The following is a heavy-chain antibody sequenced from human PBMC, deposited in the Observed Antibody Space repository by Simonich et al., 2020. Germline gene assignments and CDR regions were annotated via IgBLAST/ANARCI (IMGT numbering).Heavy chain of an antibody. J-gene: IGHJ6*03. V-gene: IGHV1-2*02. CDR3: ARGALTGDYYYMDV. D-gene: IGHD7-27*01. CDR2: INPNSGGT. CDR1: GYTLTGYY. Sequence: QVQLVQSGAEVKKPGASVKVSCKASGYTLTGYYMHWVRQAPGQGLEWKGWINPNSGGTNYAQKFHGRVTMTRDTSISTAYMELSRLRSDDTAVYYCARGALTGDYYYMDVWGKGTTVTVSS.